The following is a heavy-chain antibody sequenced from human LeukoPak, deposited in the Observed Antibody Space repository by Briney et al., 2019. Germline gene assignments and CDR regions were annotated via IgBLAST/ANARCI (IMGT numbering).Heavy chain of an antibody. J-gene: IGHJ4*02. CDR2: INHSGST. CDR1: GGSFSGYY. Sequence: PSETLSLTCAVYGGSFSGYYWSWIRQPPGKGLEWIGEINHSGSTNYNPSLKSRVTISVDTSKNQFSLKLSSVTAVDTAVYYCARGLFVLSGRFFDYWGQGTLVTVSS. CDR3: ARGLFVLSGRFFDY. D-gene: IGHD1-26*01. V-gene: IGHV4-34*01.